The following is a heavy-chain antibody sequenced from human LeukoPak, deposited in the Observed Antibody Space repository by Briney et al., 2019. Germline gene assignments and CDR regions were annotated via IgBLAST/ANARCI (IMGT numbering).Heavy chain of an antibody. CDR1: GFTFSSYG. V-gene: IGHV3-33*01. Sequence: GRSLRLSCATSGFTFSSYGMHWVRQAPGKGLEWVAVIWYDGSNKYYADSVKGRFTISRDDSKGTLYLQMNSLRAEDTVLYYCARDLGHSGNFYFDYWGLGTLLTVSS. D-gene: IGHD1-26*01. CDR2: IWYDGSNK. J-gene: IGHJ4*02. CDR3: ARDLGHSGNFYFDY.